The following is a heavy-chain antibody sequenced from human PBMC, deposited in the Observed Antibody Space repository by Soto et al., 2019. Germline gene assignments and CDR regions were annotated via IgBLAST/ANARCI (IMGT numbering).Heavy chain of an antibody. J-gene: IGHJ6*03. CDR2: IYYSGTP. V-gene: IGHV4-59*08. CDR1: GGYISSYY. Sequence: SETLSLTSTVSGGYISSYYWSWIRQPPGKGLEWIGYIYYSGTPNYNPSLKSRVTISVDTSKNQFSLRLSSVTAADTAVFYCARHHLGFAYYMDVWGKGTTVTVSS. CDR3: ARHHLGFAYYMDV. D-gene: IGHD6-25*01.